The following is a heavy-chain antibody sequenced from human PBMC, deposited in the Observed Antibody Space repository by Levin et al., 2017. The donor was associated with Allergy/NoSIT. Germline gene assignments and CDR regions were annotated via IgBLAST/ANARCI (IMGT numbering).Heavy chain of an antibody. V-gene: IGHV3-7*01. CDR1: GFTFSSYW. J-gene: IGHJ4*02. CDR2: IKQDGSEK. Sequence: GGSLRLSCAASGFTFSSYWMSWVRQAPGKGLEWVANIKQDGSEKYYVDSVKGRFTISRDNAKNSLYLQMNSLRAEDTAVYYCARGAPGGWYLGVSVFDYWGQGTLVTVSS. CDR3: ARGAPGGWYLGVSVFDY. D-gene: IGHD6-19*01.